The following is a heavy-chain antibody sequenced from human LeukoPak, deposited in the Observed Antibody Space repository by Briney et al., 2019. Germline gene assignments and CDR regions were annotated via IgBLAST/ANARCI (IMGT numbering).Heavy chain of an antibody. J-gene: IGHJ6*03. CDR1: GYTFTSYY. Sequence: GASVKVSCKASGYTFTSYYMHWVRQAPGQGLEWMGIINPSGGSTSYAQKFQGRVTMTRDMSTSTVYMELSSLRAEDTAVYYCAKGGRVGGGITMIRGVRNFYYYMDVWGKGTTVIISS. CDR3: AKGGRVGGGITMIRGVRNFYYYMDV. V-gene: IGHV1-46*01. CDR2: INPSGGST. D-gene: IGHD3-10*01.